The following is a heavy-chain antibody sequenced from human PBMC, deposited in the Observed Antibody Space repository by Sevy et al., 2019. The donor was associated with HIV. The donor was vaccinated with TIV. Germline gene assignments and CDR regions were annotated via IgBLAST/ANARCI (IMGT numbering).Heavy chain of an antibody. Sequence: SETLSLTCSVSGDSISGYYWSWIRQPPGKGLEWIGYIYYSGRTDYNPSLKSRVTIPADTSKNQFSLKLNSVTAADTAVYYCARPYSNFYYAMDVWGQGTTVTVSS. V-gene: IGHV4-59*01. CDR2: IYYSGRT. D-gene: IGHD3-3*02. J-gene: IGHJ6*02. CDR3: ARPYSNFYYAMDV. CDR1: GDSISGYY.